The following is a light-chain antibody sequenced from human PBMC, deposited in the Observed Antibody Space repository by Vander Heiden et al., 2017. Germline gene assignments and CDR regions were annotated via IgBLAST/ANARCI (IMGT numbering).Light chain of an antibody. J-gene: IGKJ2*01. V-gene: IGKV2-30*02. Sequence: DAVMTQSPLSLPVTPGQPASISGKSSQSLQPGDGNTYLNWFHQRPGQSPRRLIYKVSNRDSGVPDRFSGSKSGTDFTLTISRVEAEDVGVYYFMQGTHWPYTFGQGTKLEI. CDR3: MQGTHWPYT. CDR1: QSLQPGDGNTY. CDR2: KVS.